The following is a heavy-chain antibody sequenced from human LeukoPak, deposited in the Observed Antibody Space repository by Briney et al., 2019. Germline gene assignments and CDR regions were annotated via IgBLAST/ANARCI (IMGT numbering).Heavy chain of an antibody. Sequence: GASVKVSCKASGYTFTSYDINWVRQATGQGLEWMGWMNPNSGNTGYAQKFQGRVTMTRNTSISTAYMELSSLRSEDTAVYYCASSDCSGGRCYSDAFDIWGQGTMVTVSS. CDR3: ASSDCSGGRCYSDAFDI. CDR2: MNPNSGNT. V-gene: IGHV1-8*01. D-gene: IGHD2-15*01. CDR1: GYTFTSYD. J-gene: IGHJ3*02.